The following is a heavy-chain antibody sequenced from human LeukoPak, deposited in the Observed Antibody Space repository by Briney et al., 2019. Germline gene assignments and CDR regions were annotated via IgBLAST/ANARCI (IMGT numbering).Heavy chain of an antibody. CDR2: ITTGSSYI. J-gene: IGHJ6*03. Sequence: MAGGSLRLSCSASGFSFTSYAMNWVRRAPGKGLEWVSSITTGSSYIYYADSVRGRFSVSRDNAKNSLYLEMNSLRAEDTAVYYCARVEATTARSYYYYYMDVWGKGTTVTVSS. V-gene: IGHV3-21*06. CDR3: ARVEATTARSYYYYYMDV. D-gene: IGHD1-1*01. CDR1: GFSFTSYA.